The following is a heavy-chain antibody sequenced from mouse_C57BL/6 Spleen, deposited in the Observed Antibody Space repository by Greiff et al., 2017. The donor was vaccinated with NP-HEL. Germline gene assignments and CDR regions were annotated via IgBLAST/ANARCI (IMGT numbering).Heavy chain of an antibody. CDR3: ALTRFDV. V-gene: IGHV2-2*01. CDR1: GFSLTSYG. CDR2: IWSGGST. J-gene: IGHJ1*03. Sequence: VQLQQSGPGLVQPSQSLSITCTVSGFSLTSYGVHWVRQSPGKGLEWLGVIWSGGSTDYNAAFISRLSISKDNSKSQVFFKMNRLQADDTAIYYCALTRFDVWGTGTTVTVSS.